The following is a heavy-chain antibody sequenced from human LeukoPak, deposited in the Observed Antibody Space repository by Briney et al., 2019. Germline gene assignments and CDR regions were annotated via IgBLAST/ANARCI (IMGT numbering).Heavy chain of an antibody. CDR3: ARDPGSSSFDY. D-gene: IGHD6-13*01. V-gene: IGHV3-7*01. Sequence: PGGSLRLSCAASTFTFSTYWMTWVRQAPGKGPEFVANINQDGSVKNYVDSVKGRFTISRDNAKNSLYMQMNSLRAEETAVYLWARDPGSSSFDYWGQGTLVTVSS. CDR1: TFTFSTYW. CDR2: INQDGSVK. J-gene: IGHJ4*02.